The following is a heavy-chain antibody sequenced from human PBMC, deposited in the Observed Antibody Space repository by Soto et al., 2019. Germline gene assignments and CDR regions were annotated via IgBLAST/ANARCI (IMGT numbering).Heavy chain of an antibody. Sequence: GGSLRLSCAASGFTFSSHGMHWVRQAPGKGLEWVAVISYDGSNKYYADSAKGRFTISRDNSKNTLYLQMNSLRAEDTAVYYCAKQSEDDFWSGYPNCIDHWGQGTPVTVSS. J-gene: IGHJ5*02. V-gene: IGHV3-30*18. CDR1: GFTFSSHG. D-gene: IGHD3-3*01. CDR3: AKQSEDDFWSGYPNCIDH. CDR2: ISYDGSNK.